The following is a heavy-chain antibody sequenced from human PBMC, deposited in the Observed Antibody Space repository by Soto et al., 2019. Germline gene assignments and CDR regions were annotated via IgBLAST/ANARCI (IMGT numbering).Heavy chain of an antibody. Sequence: QVQLVQSGAEVKKPGSSVKVSCEASGGTFSSYSFSWVRQAPGQGLEWMGRVVPILGMANYAQKFQGRVTITADKSKSTVYMEMRRLRSDDTAVYYCARGGAVVVPGSVDRHNWFDPWGQGTLVTVSS. J-gene: IGHJ5*02. CDR2: VVPILGMA. CDR3: ARGGAVVVPGSVDRHNWFDP. CDR1: GGTFSSYS. V-gene: IGHV1-69*02. D-gene: IGHD2-2*01.